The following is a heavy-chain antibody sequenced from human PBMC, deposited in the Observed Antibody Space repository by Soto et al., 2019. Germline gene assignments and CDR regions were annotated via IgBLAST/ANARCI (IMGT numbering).Heavy chain of an antibody. J-gene: IGHJ3*02. Sequence: QVQLVQSGAEVKKPGASVKVSCKASGYTFTTYGINWGRQAPGQGLEWLGWISAYNGNTNDAQKLQGRVTMTTDTSTSTAYMELRDLRSDDTAVYFCARELTPRVYNAFDMWGQGTLLTVSS. CDR3: ARELTPRVYNAFDM. V-gene: IGHV1-18*01. CDR2: ISAYNGNT. CDR1: GYTFTTYG. D-gene: IGHD6-13*01.